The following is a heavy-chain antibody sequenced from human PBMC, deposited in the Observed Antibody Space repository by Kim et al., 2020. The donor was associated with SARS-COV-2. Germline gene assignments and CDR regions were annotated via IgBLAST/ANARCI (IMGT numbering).Heavy chain of an antibody. D-gene: IGHD2-8*02. CDR3: ARDLLSASVFEI. V-gene: IGHV4-31*02. J-gene: IGHJ3*02. Sequence: SSNPPLRSRLAVSSDASKNQFSLTLNAVTAADTAVYYCARDLLSASVFEIWGPGTMVTVSS.